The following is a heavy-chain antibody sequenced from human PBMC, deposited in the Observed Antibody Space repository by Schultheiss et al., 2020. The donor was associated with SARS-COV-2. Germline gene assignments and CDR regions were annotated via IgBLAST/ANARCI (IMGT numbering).Heavy chain of an antibody. CDR2: INTDGSIT. V-gene: IGHV3-74*01. CDR3: ARAKSNYYDSSGYITLYDY. CDR1: EFTFSSYC. J-gene: IGHJ4*02. D-gene: IGHD3-22*01. Sequence: GGSLRLSCAASEFTFSSYCMHWVRQAPGKGLVWVSRINTDGSITNYADSVKGRFTISRENAKNSLYLQMNSLRAGDTAVYYCARAKSNYYDSSGYITLYDYWGQGTLVTVSS.